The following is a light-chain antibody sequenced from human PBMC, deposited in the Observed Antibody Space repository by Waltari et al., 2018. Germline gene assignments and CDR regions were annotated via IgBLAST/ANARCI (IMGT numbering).Light chain of an antibody. CDR1: SLRRYY. CDR2: GKN. Sequence: SSELTQDPAVSVALGQTVRITCQGDSLRRYYDTWYQQKPGQAPVLGIYGKNNRTAGIPDRFSGASSGNTVSVTSPGAQAEDEADYYCNSRDSSGNHLVFGGGTKLTVL. CDR3: NSRDSSGNHLV. V-gene: IGLV3-19*01. J-gene: IGLJ2*01.